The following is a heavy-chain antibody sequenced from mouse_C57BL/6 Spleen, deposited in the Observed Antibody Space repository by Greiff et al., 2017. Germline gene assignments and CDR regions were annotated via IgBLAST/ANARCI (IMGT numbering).Heavy chain of an antibody. CDR2: IYPRDGST. CDR1: GYTFTDHT. Sequence: VQLQESDAELVKPGASVKISCKVSGYTFTDHTIHWMKQRPEQGLEWIGYIYPRDGSTKYNEKFKGKATLTADKSSSTAYMQLNSLTSEDSVVYFCARAEIYYDYPAGFAYWGQGTLVTVSA. CDR3: ARAEIYYDYPAGFAY. V-gene: IGHV1-78*01. J-gene: IGHJ3*01. D-gene: IGHD2-4*01.